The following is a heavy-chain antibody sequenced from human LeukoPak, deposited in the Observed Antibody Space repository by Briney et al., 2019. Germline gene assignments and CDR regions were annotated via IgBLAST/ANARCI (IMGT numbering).Heavy chain of an antibody. J-gene: IGHJ4*02. V-gene: IGHV1-46*01. Sequence: GASVKVSSKASGYTFTSNYIHWVRQAPGQGLEWMGIIYPRDGSTSYAQKFQGRVTVTRDTSTSTVHMELSGLRSEDTAVYYCARDQEGFDYWGQGTLVTVSS. CDR2: IYPRDGST. CDR3: ARDQEGFDY. CDR1: GYTFTSNY.